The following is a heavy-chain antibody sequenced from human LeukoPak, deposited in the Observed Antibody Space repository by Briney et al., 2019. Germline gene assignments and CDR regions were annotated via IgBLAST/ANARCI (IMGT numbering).Heavy chain of an antibody. J-gene: IGHJ4*02. D-gene: IGHD6-13*01. CDR3: ASERIAAYYFDY. CDR1: GYTFTSYY. Sequence: GASVKVSCKASGYTFTSYYMHWVRQAPGQGLEWMGIINPSGGSTSYAQKFQGRVTMTRDTSTSTVYIELSSLRSEDTAVYYCASERIAAYYFDYWGQGTLVTVSS. CDR2: INPSGGST. V-gene: IGHV1-46*01.